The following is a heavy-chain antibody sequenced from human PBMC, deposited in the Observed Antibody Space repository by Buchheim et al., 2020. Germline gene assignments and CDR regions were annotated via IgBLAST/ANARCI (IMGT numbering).Heavy chain of an antibody. CDR1: GFTFTSYA. V-gene: IGHV3-23*01. CDR3: AKLGVPDFWRNYPFDY. CDR2: IRDSGGST. Sequence: EVQLLESGGGLVQPGGSLRLSCAASGFTFTSYAMSWVRQAPGKGLEWVSAIRDSGGSTYYADSVEGRFTISRDNTKDTLYLQMYGWRAEDTAIYFWAKLGVPDFWRNYPFDYWGLGTL. D-gene: IGHD3-3*01. J-gene: IGHJ4*02.